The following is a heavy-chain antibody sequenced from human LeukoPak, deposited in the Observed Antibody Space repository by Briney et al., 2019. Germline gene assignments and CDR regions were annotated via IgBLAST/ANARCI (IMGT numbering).Heavy chain of an antibody. V-gene: IGHV1-69*13. D-gene: IGHD3-22*01. CDR3: ARAGASSGYYYAFDY. Sequence: ASVKVSCKASGGTFSSYAISWVRQAPGQGLEWMGGIIPIFGTANYAQKFQGRVTITADESTSTAYMELSSLRSEDTAVYYCARAGASSGYYYAFDYWGQGTLVTVSS. J-gene: IGHJ4*02. CDR1: GGTFSSYA. CDR2: IIPIFGTA.